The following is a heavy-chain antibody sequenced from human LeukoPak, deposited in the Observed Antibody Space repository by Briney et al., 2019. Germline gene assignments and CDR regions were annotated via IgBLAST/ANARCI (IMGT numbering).Heavy chain of an antibody. CDR1: GGSFSGYY. CDR2: INHSGST. Sequence: SETLSLTCAVSGGSFSGYYWSWIRQPPGKGLEWIGEINHSGSTNYNPSLKSRVTISVDTSKIQFSLKLRSVTAADTAVYYCARRNGFDDWFDPWGQGTLVTVSS. J-gene: IGHJ5*02. V-gene: IGHV4-34*01. D-gene: IGHD3-10*01. CDR3: ARRNGFDDWFDP.